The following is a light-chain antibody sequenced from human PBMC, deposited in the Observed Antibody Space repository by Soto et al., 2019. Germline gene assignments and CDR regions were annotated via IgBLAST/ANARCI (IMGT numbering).Light chain of an antibody. CDR1: QSININ. CDR2: GAS. J-gene: IGKJ1*01. Sequence: EIGLTQSPATLSVSPGERATLSCRASQSININLAWYQQKPGQAPRLLIYGASSRATGIPGRFSGSGSGTDFTLTISRLEPEDFAVYYCQQHGSSPWMFGQGTKVDIK. V-gene: IGKV3-20*01. CDR3: QQHGSSPWM.